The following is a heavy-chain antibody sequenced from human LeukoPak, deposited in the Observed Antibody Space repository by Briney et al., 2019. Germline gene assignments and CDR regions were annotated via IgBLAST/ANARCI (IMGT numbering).Heavy chain of an antibody. Sequence: GGSLRLSCAASGFTFSSYGMHWVRQAPGKGLEWVAFIRYDGSNKYYADSVKGRFTISRDNSKNTLYLQMNSLRAEDTAVYYCAKGGYQLFPFDYWGQGTLVTVSS. V-gene: IGHV3-30*02. CDR3: AKGGYQLFPFDY. CDR1: GFTFSSYG. CDR2: IRYDGSNK. D-gene: IGHD2-2*01. J-gene: IGHJ4*02.